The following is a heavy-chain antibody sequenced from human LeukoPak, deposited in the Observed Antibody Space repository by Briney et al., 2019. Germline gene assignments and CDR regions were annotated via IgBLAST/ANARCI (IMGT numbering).Heavy chain of an antibody. CDR1: GGSFSGYY. V-gene: IGHV4-59*01. Sequence: SETLSLTCAVYGGSFSGYYWSWIRQPPGKGLEWIGYIYYSGTTNYNPSLKSRVTISVDTSKNQFSLKLSSVTAADTAVYYCAGGVYIAAAQYGYWGQGTLVTVSS. CDR2: IYYSGTT. CDR3: AGGVYIAAAQYGY. J-gene: IGHJ4*02. D-gene: IGHD6-13*01.